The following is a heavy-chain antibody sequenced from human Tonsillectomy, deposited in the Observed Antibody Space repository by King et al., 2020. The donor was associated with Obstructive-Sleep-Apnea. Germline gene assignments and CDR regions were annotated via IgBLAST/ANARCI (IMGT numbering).Heavy chain of an antibody. CDR2: ISGSGGST. Sequence: VQMVEAGGGLVQPGGSLRLSCAASGFTFSSYAMSWVRQAPGKGLEWVSAISGSGGSTYYADSVKGRFTISRDNSKNTLYLQMNSLRAEDTAVYYCANFPALFTMIVVVGGQGTLVTVSS. CDR3: ANFPALFTMIVVV. CDR1: GFTFSSYA. J-gene: IGHJ4*02. V-gene: IGHV3-23*04. D-gene: IGHD3-22*01.